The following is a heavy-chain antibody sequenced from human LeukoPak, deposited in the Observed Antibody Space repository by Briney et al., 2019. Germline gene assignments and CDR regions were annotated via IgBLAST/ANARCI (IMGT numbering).Heavy chain of an antibody. CDR1: GFTFSDYY. Sequence: GGSLRLSCAASGFTFSDYYTSWVRQAPGKGLEWVSYISSSGSTIYYADSVKGRFTISRDNAKNSLYLQMNSLRAEDTAVYYCARETVVITYYYYYMDVWGKGTTVTVSS. CDR3: ARETVVITYYYYYMDV. CDR2: ISSSGSTI. J-gene: IGHJ6*03. D-gene: IGHD3-22*01. V-gene: IGHV3-11*01.